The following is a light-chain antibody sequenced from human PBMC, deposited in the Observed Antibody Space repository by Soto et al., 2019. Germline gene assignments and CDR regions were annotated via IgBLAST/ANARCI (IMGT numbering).Light chain of an antibody. CDR3: SSYTSASTLLYL. Sequence: QSVLTQPASVSGSPGQSITISCTGTSSDVGGYNYVSWYQQHPGIAPKLLIYGVTNRPSGVSPRFSGSKSGNTASLTISGLQAEDKADYHCSSYTSASTLLYLFGTGTKVTVL. CDR2: GVT. CDR1: SSDVGGYNY. V-gene: IGLV2-14*01. J-gene: IGLJ1*01.